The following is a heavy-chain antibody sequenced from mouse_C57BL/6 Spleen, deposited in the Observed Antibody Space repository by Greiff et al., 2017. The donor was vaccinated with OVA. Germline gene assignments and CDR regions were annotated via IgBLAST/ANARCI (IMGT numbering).Heavy chain of an antibody. V-gene: IGHV1-82*01. D-gene: IGHD3-3*01. CDR1: GYAFSSSW. CDR3: AREYGVSYGYFDY. J-gene: IGHJ2*01. CDR2: IYPGDGDT. Sequence: QVQLQQSGPELVKPGASVKISCKASGYAFSSSWMNWVKQRPGKGLEWIGRIYPGDGDTNYNGKFKGKATLTADKSSSTAYMQLSSLTSEDSAVYFCAREYGVSYGYFDYWGQGTTLTVSS.